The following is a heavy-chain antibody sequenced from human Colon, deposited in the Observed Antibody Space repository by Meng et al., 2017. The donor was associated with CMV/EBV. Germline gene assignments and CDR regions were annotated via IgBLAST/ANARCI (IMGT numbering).Heavy chain of an antibody. V-gene: IGHV3-7*01. D-gene: IGHD3-10*01. CDR3: AREERWFGELPVP. Sequence: GESLKISCAASGFMFSTYRMSWVRQAPGKGLEWVANIKEDGSEKWYADSVKGRFTIARDNAESSVSLQMNNLRVEDTAVYYCAREERWFGELPVPWGQGTLVIVSS. CDR2: IKEDGSEK. CDR1: GFMFSTYR. J-gene: IGHJ5*02.